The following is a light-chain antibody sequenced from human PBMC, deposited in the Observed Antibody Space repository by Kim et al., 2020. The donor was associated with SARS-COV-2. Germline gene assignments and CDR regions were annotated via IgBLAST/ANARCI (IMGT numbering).Light chain of an antibody. CDR3: ATWDGSLNGWV. Sequence: TISCSGTNSNIGRNTVNWYQQVPGTAPRLLINSNNQRPSGVPDRFSSSKSGTSASLAFSGLQSEDEAVYYCATWDGSLNGWVFGGGTQLTVL. V-gene: IGLV1-44*01. CDR2: SNN. J-gene: IGLJ3*02. CDR1: NSNIGRNT.